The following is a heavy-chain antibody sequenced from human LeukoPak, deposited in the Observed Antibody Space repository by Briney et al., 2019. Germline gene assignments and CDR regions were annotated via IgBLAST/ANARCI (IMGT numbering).Heavy chain of an antibody. D-gene: IGHD2-15*01. CDR1: GGSISSYY. CDR3: ARHADCSGGSCYPPNWFDP. V-gene: IGHV4-59*08. Sequence: PSETLSLTCTVSGGSISSYYWSWVRQPPGKGLEWIGYIYYSGSTNYNPSLKSRVTLSVDTSKNQFSLKLSSVTAADTAVYYCARHADCSGGSCYPPNWFDPWGQGTLVTVSS. J-gene: IGHJ5*02. CDR2: IYYSGST.